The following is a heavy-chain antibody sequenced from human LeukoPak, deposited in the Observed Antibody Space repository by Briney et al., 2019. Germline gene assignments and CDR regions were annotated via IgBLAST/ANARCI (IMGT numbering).Heavy chain of an antibody. CDR2: ISGSGGST. V-gene: IGHV3-23*01. J-gene: IGHJ5*02. CDR1: GFTFSNAW. Sequence: PGGSLRLSCAVSGFTFSNAWMSWVRQAPGKGLEWVSAISGSGGSTYYADSVKGRFTISRDNSKNTLYLQMNSLRADDTAVYYCAKLPAGVAGSDNWFDPWGQGTLVTVSS. D-gene: IGHD3-10*01. CDR3: AKLPAGVAGSDNWFDP.